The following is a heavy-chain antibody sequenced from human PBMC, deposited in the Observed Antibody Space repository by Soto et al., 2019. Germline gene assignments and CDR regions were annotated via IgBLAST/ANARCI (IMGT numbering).Heavy chain of an antibody. CDR2: IYWDDDK. CDR1: GFSLTTSGVG. J-gene: IGHJ4*02. CDR3: AHRVLRTVFGLVTTTAIYFDF. V-gene: IGHV2-5*02. D-gene: IGHD3-3*01. Sequence: QITLNESGPTQVKPSQPLTLTCTFSGFSLTTSGVGVGWIRQSPGKAPEWLALIYWDDDKRYSPSLKSRLTITKDTSKNQVVLTMADLDPADTATYYCAHRVLRTVFGLVTTTAIYFDFWGQGTPVAVSS.